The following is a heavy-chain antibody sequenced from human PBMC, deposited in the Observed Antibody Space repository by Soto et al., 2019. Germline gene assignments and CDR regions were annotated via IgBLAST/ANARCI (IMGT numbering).Heavy chain of an antibody. CDR2: ISSTSSYT. CDR1: GFTFSSYA. Sequence: GSLRLSCAASGFTFSSYAMNWVRQTQEKGLEWVSSISSTSSYTHYSDSVKGRFTISRDNANNSLFLQMNSVRAEDTATYYCARDLALAGNYWGQGVLVTVSS. J-gene: IGHJ4*02. CDR3: ARDLALAGNY. D-gene: IGHD6-19*01. V-gene: IGHV3-21*01.